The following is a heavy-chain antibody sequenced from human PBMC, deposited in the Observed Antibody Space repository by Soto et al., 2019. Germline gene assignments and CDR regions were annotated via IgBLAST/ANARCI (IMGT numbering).Heavy chain of an antibody. CDR1: GGSFSGYY. CDR3: AREGRYYYGSGSRTNWFDP. D-gene: IGHD3-10*01. V-gene: IGHV4-34*01. Sequence: SETLSLTCAVYGGSFSGYYWSWIRQPPGKGLEWIGEINHSGSTNYNPSLKSRVTISVDTSKNQFSLKLSSVTAADTAVYYCAREGRYYYGSGSRTNWFDPWGQGTLVTVSS. J-gene: IGHJ5*02. CDR2: INHSGST.